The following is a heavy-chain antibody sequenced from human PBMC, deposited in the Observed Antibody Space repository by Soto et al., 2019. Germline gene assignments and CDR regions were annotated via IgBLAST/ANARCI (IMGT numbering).Heavy chain of an antibody. CDR3: ARNADIGAIGLVPAAITAMDV. V-gene: IGHV1-69*02. D-gene: IGHD2-2*02. CDR1: GGTFSSYS. Sequence: QVQLVQSGAEVKKPGSSVKVSCKASGGTFSSYSFTWVRQAPGQGLEWMGRIMPFFGIASYAQKFQGRVTITADKSTSTAYMELSSLRSEDTAVYYCARNADIGAIGLVPAAITAMDVWGRGTTVTVSS. CDR2: IMPFFGIA. J-gene: IGHJ6*02.